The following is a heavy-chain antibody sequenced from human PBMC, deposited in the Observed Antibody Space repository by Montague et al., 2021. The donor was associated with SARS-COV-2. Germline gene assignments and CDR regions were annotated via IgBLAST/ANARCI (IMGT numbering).Heavy chain of an antibody. V-gene: IGHV6-1*01. Sequence: CAISGDSVFTNSTTWNWVRQSPSGDPEWLRGTYFKSKWYNDYAVSVKIRITINPDTSKNQFSLQLKSVTPKDTAIYFCGRVFAPAGTFDFWGQGTLVTVSA. D-gene: IGHD6-13*01. CDR1: GDSVFTNSTT. J-gene: IGHJ4*02. CDR2: TYFKSKWYN. CDR3: GRVFAPAGTFDF.